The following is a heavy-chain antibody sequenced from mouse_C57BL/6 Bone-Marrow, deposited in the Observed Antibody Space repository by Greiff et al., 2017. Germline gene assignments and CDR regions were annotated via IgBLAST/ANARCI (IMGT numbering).Heavy chain of an antibody. CDR3: TREPSYDVYHWFAY. D-gene: IGHD2-3*01. CDR2: IYPGNSDT. CDR1: GYTFTSYW. V-gene: IGHV1-5*01. Sequence: VQLQQSGTVLARPGASVKMSCKTSGYTFTSYWMHWVKQRPGQGLEWIGAIYPGNSDTSYNQKFKGKAKLTAVTSASTAYMELSSLTNEDSAVYYCTREPSYDVYHWFAYWGQGTLVTVSA. J-gene: IGHJ3*01.